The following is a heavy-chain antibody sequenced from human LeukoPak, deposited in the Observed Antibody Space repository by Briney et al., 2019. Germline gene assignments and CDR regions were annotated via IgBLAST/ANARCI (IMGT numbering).Heavy chain of an antibody. CDR3: ARESVGAFDY. Sequence: PSETLSLTCTVSGGSISSSSYYWGWIRQPPGKGLEWIGSIYYSGSTYYNPSLKSRVTISVDKSKNQFSLKLSSVTAADTAVYYCARESVGAFDYWGQGTLVTVSS. CDR2: IYYSGST. J-gene: IGHJ4*02. D-gene: IGHD1-26*01. CDR1: GGSISSSSYY. V-gene: IGHV4-39*07.